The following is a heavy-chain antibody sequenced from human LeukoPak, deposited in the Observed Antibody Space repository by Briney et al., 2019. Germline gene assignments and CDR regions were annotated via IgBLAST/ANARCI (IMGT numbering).Heavy chain of an antibody. V-gene: IGHV5-10-1*01. CDR1: GYSFTNYW. CDR2: VDPSDSYT. J-gene: IGHJ3*02. CDR3: ARALRITFGGGRGAFDI. Sequence: HGESLKISCKGSGYSFTNYWISWARQMPGKGLEWMGRVDPSDSYTNYSPSFQGHLTISADKSISTAYLQWSSLKASDTAMYYCARALRITFGGGRGAFDIWGQGTMVTVSS. D-gene: IGHD3-16*01.